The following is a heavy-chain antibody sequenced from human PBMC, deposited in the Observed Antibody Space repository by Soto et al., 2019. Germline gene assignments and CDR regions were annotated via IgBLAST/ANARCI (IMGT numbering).Heavy chain of an antibody. J-gene: IGHJ4*02. D-gene: IGHD6-13*01. CDR1: GFTFSSYA. V-gene: IGHV3-23*01. Sequence: GGSLRLSCAASGFTFSSYAMSWVRQAPGKGLEWVLAISGSGGSTYYADSAKGRFTISRDNSKNTLYLQMNSLRAEDTAVYYCAKVRYSSSWGLRDFDYWGQGTLVTVSS. CDR3: AKVRYSSSWGLRDFDY. CDR2: ISGSGGST.